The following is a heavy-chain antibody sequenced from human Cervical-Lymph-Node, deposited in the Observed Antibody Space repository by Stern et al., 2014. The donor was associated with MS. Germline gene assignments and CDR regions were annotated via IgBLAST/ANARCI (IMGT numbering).Heavy chain of an antibody. D-gene: IGHD1-14*01. Sequence: QVPLVQSGAEVKKPGASVKVSCKASGDTFTGQYLHWVRQAPRQGLEWMGRIHPDSGAPNYAQEFQGRVTLTRDTSITTAYMELNRLRSDDTAVYYCTKAEHDYWGQGTLVTVSS. CDR3: TKAEHDY. J-gene: IGHJ4*02. CDR2: IHPDSGAP. CDR1: GDTFTGQY. V-gene: IGHV1-2*06.